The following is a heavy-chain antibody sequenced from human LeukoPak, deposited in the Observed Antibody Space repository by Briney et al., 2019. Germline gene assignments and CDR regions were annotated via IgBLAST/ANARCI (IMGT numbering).Heavy chain of an antibody. J-gene: IGHJ4*02. V-gene: IGHV3-23*01. CDR3: AKAPVTTCRGAYCYPFDY. CDR1: GFTFSSFA. CDR2: ISGGGGNT. D-gene: IGHD2-21*01. Sequence: GGSLRLSCAASGFTFSSFAITWVRQAPGKGLEWVSGISGGGGNTYDADSVKGRFTISRDKSKNTVYLQMNSLRAEDTAVYCCAKAPVTTCRGAYCYPFDYWGQGTLVTVSS.